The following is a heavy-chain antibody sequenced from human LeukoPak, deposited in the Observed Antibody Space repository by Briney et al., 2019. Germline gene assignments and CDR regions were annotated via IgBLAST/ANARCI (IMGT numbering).Heavy chain of an antibody. D-gene: IGHD3-3*01. CDR2: ISWDGGST. CDR3: AKGGSRLFSHI. CDR1: GFTFDDYA. J-gene: IGHJ3*02. Sequence: GGSLRLSCAASGFTFDDYAMHWVRQAPGKGLEWVSLISWDGGSTYYADSVKGRFTISRDNAKNSLYLQMNSLRAEDTAVYYCAKGGSRLFSHIWGQGTMVTVSS. V-gene: IGHV3-43D*03.